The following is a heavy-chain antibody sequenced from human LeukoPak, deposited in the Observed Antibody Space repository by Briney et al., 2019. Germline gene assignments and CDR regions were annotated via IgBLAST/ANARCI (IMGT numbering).Heavy chain of an antibody. CDR3: AKGGSSYPWQAVPAAKGYYYYMDV. J-gene: IGHJ6*03. CDR1: GYTFTGYY. V-gene: IGHV1-2*04. Sequence: ASVKVSCKASGYTFTGYYMHWVRQAPGQGLEWMGWINPNSGGTNYAQKFQGWVTMTRDTSISTAYMELSRLRSDDTAVYHCAKGGSSYPWQAVPAAKGYYYYMDVWGKGTTVTVSS. D-gene: IGHD2-2*01. CDR2: INPNSGGT.